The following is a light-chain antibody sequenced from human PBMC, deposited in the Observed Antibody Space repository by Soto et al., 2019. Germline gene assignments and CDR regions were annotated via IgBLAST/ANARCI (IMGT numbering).Light chain of an antibody. CDR3: YSYTTSNTRQIV. Sequence: SALPQPASVSGAPGQSITISCTGTSSDVGGYNYVSWYQQHPGKAPKFMIYDVSNRPSGVSNRFSGSKSGNTASLTISGLQAEDEADYYCYSYTTSNTRQIVFGTGTKVTVL. CDR1: SSDVGGYNY. V-gene: IGLV2-14*01. CDR2: DVS. J-gene: IGLJ1*01.